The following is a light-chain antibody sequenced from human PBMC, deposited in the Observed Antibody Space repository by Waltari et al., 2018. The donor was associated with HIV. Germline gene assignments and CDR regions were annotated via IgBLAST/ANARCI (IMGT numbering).Light chain of an antibody. Sequence: QSALTQTPSVSGSPGQSVTISCTGTSSDVGSSNRVSWYQQPPGKALKLMIYEVSNRPSGVPDRFSGSKSGNTASLTISGLQAEDEADYYCSSYTSSSTFVFGGGTKLTVL. J-gene: IGLJ2*01. CDR3: SSYTSSSTFV. V-gene: IGLV2-18*02. CDR1: SSDVGSSNR. CDR2: EVS.